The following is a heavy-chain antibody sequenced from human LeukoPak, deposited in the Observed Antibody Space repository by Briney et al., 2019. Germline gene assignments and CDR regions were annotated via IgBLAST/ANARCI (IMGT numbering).Heavy chain of an antibody. CDR1: GFTFNTYG. V-gene: IGHV3-33*01. D-gene: IGHD3-22*01. CDR2: IWSDGSKK. CDR3: ATSFGDYDTHS. J-gene: IGHJ5*02. Sequence: PGGPLRLSCAASGFTFNTYGMHWVRQAPGKGLEWVAVIWSDGSKKYYADSVKGRFTISRDNSRNTLYVQMNSLRVEDTAVYYCATSFGDYDTHSWGQGTLVTVSS.